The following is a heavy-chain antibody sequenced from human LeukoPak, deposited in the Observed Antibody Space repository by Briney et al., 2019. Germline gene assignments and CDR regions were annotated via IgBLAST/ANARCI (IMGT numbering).Heavy chain of an antibody. CDR3: ARDDLDCSGGTCYPDDF. J-gene: IGHJ4*02. V-gene: IGHV1-18*01. CDR2: ISAYNGNI. D-gene: IGHD2-15*01. CDR1: GYTFSSYG. Sequence: ASVKVSFTASGYTFSSYGISWVRQAPGQGLEWMGWISAYNGNIKYAQKFQGRVTMTTDTSTSTAYMELRSLRSDDTAMYFCARDDLDCSGGTCYPDDFWGQGTLVTVSS.